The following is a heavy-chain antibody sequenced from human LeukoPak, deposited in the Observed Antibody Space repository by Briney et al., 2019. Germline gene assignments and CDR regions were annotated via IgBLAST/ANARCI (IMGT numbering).Heavy chain of an antibody. D-gene: IGHD3-22*01. CDR2: MNPNSGNT. V-gene: IGHV1-8*02. CDR3: ARGSYYYDRAWFDP. J-gene: IGHJ5*02. CDR1: GYTFTGYY. Sequence: ASVKVSCKASGYTFTGYYMHWVRQATGQGLEWMGWMNPNSGNTGYAQKFQGRVTMTRNTSISTAYMELSSLRSEDTAVYYCARGSYYYDRAWFDPWGQGTLVTVSS.